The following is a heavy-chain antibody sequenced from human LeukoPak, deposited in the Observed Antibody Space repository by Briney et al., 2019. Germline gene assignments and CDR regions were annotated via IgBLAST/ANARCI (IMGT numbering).Heavy chain of an antibody. CDR1: GGTFSSYA. CDR3: ARGVYGPAPYNWFDP. D-gene: IGHD6-13*01. J-gene: IGHJ5*02. V-gene: IGHV1-69*05. Sequence: SVKVSCKASGGTFSSYAISWVRQAPGQGLEWMGGIIPIFGTANYAQKFQGRVTITTDESTSTAYMELSSLRSEDTAVYYCARGVYGPAPYNWFDPWGQGTLVTVSS. CDR2: IIPIFGTA.